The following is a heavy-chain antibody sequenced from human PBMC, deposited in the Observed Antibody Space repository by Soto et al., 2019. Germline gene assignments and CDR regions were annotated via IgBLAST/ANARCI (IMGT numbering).Heavy chain of an antibody. CDR2: IYYSGST. D-gene: IGHD5-18*01. CDR3: ARAVVDSYGYYYYYGMDF. CDR1: GGSISSGDYY. V-gene: IGHV4-39*01. J-gene: IGHJ6*02. Sequence: PSETLSLTCTVSGGSISSGDYYWSWIRQPPGKGLEWIGSIYYSGSTYYNPSLKSRVTISVDTSKNQFSLKLSSVTAADTAVYYCARAVVDSYGYYYYYGMDFWGQGTSVTVS.